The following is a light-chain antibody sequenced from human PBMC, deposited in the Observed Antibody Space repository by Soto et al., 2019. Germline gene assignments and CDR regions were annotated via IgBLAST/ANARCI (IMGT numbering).Light chain of an antibody. V-gene: IGKV1-6*01. CDR1: QGIRND. J-gene: IGKJ1*01. CDR3: LQHYNSQWT. CDR2: AAS. Sequence: AIQMTQSPSSLSASVGDRVTITCRASQGIRNDLGWYQQKPGKAPKLLIYAASSLQSGVPSRFSGSGSGTDFTLTISNLQPADFATFYCLQHYNSQWTFGQGAKEEIQ.